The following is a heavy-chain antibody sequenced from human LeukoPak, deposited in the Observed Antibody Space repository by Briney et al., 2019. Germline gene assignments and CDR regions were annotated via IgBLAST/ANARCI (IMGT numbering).Heavy chain of an antibody. Sequence: GGSLRLSCAASGFTFSSYWMSWVRQAPGKGLEWVANIKQDGSEKYYADSVKGRFTISRDNSKNTLYLQMNSLRAEDTAVYYCAKDRRQLVSFPAYFDYWGQGTLVTVSS. CDR3: AKDRRQLVSFPAYFDY. D-gene: IGHD6-13*01. J-gene: IGHJ4*02. V-gene: IGHV3-7*01. CDR1: GFTFSSYW. CDR2: IKQDGSEK.